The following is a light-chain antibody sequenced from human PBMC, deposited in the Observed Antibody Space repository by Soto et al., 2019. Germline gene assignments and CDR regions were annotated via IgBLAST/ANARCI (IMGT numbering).Light chain of an antibody. CDR2: DVN. Sequence: QSALTQPASVSGSPGQSITIPCTGSSSDVGGYNYVSWYQQHPGKAPKLMIYDVNNRPSGVSNRFSGSKSGNTASLTISGLQAEDEADYYCSSYTTSTILAYVFGTGTKLTVL. CDR1: SSDVGGYNY. J-gene: IGLJ1*01. V-gene: IGLV2-14*01. CDR3: SSYTTSTILAYV.